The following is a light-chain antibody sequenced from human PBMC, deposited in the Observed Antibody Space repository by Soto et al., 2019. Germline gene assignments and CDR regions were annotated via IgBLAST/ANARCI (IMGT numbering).Light chain of an antibody. CDR1: QSVGNY. Sequence: EIVLTQSPATLSLSPGERATLSCRASQSVGNYLAWYQQRPGQAPRLLIYDASNRATGIPARFSASGSGTYFTLTSSSLAPEDCAVYYCQERGDLPPGATVGQGTRLEIK. CDR3: QERGDLPPGAT. CDR2: DAS. J-gene: IGKJ5*01. V-gene: IGKV3-11*01.